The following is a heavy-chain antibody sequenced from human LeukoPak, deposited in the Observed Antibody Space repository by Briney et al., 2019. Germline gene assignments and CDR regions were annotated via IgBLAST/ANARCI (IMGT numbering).Heavy chain of an antibody. J-gene: IGHJ5*02. V-gene: IGHV4-59*01. D-gene: IGHD1-26*01. CDR2: IYYSGST. CDR3: ARTGVAATTVWFDP. Sequence: PSETLSLTCTVSGGSISSYYWSWIRQPPGKGLEWIGYIYYSGSTNYNPSLKSRVTISVDTSKNQFSLKLSSVTAADTAVYYCARTGVAATTVWFDPWGQGTLVTVSA. CDR1: GGSISSYY.